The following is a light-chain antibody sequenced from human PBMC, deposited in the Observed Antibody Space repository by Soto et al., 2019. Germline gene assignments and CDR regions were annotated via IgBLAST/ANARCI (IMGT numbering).Light chain of an antibody. Sequence: DIAMTQIPLSLSVTPGQPAAISCRSSQSLFNPDGKTYLHWFLQKPVQPPQLLITGVSTRFSGVADRFIGSGSGTDFTLKISRVEAEDVGVYFCRQNRQIPYSFGQGTKLEI. CDR3: RQNRQIPYS. V-gene: IGKV2D-29*01. CDR2: GVS. CDR1: QSLFNPDGKTY. J-gene: IGKJ2*01.